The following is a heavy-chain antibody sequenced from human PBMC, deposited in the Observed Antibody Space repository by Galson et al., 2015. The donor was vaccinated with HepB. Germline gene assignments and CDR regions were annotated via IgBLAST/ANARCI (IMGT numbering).Heavy chain of an antibody. Sequence: SVKVSCKTSGYTFTSYYMHWVRQALGQGLEWMGIINPSGGSTSYAQKFQGRVTMTRDTSTSTVYMELSSLRSEDTAVYYCARVGGVGGFDKLYYYGMDVWGQGTTVTVSS. V-gene: IGHV1-46*01. J-gene: IGHJ6*02. CDR3: ARVGGVGGFDKLYYYGMDV. CDR1: GYTFTSYY. D-gene: IGHD2-15*01. CDR2: INPSGGST.